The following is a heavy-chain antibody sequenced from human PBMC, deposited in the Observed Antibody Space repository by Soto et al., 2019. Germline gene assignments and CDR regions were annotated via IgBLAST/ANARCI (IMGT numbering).Heavy chain of an antibody. CDR1: GASISSYY. CDR3: ARVHCSGGSCYINWFDP. CDR2: IYYSGST. Sequence: PSETLSLTCTVSGASISSYYWSWIRQPPGKGLEWIGYIYYSGSTNYNPSLKSRVTITVDTSKNQFSLKLSSVTAADTAVYYCARVHCSGGSCYINWFDPWGQGTLVTVPQ. V-gene: IGHV4-59*01. J-gene: IGHJ5*02. D-gene: IGHD2-15*01.